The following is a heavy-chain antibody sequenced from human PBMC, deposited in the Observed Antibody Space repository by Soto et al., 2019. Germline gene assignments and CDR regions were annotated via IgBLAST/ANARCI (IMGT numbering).Heavy chain of an antibody. V-gene: IGHV4-31*03. CDR3: ARTMISRYYFDY. D-gene: IGHD3-22*01. CDR2: IYYSGST. Sequence: TLSLHFTVSGGSITSGGYYWSWIRQHPGKGLEWIGYIYYSGSTYYNPSLKSRVTISVDTSKNQFSLKLSSVTAADTAVYYCARTMISRYYFDYWGQGTLVTVSS. CDR1: GGSITSGGYY. J-gene: IGHJ4*02.